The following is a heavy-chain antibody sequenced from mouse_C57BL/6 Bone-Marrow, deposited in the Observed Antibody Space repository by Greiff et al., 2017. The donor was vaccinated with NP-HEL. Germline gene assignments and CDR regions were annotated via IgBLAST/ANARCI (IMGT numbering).Heavy chain of an antibody. J-gene: IGHJ1*03. CDR1: GYNIKNTY. CDR2: IDPANGNT. CDR3: AWGYLGDWYFDV. Sequence: VQLQQSVAELVRPGASVKLSCTASGYNIKNTYMHWVKQRPEQGLEWIGRIDPANGNTKYAPKFQGKATLTADTSSNTAYMPLSRLTSEDTPNYYCAWGYLGDWYFDVCGTGTTVTVTS. V-gene: IGHV14-3*01. D-gene: IGHD2-3*01.